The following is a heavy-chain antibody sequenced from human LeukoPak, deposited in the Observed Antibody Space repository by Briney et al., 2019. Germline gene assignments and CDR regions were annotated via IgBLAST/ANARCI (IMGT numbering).Heavy chain of an antibody. J-gene: IGHJ4*02. CDR2: ISSSSDTT. CDR1: GFTFSSYS. Sequence: PGGSLRLSCAASGFTFSSYSLTWVRQAPGKGLEWVSYISSSSDTTSYADSVKGRFTSSRDYAKNSLYLQMNSLRAEDTAVYYCARVARGNYYHFDSRGQGTLVTVSS. D-gene: IGHD1-26*01. CDR3: ARVARGNYYHFDS. V-gene: IGHV3-48*04.